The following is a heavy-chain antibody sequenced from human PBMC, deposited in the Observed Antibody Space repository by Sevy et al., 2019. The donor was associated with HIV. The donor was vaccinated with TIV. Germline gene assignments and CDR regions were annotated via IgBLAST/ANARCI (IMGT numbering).Heavy chain of an antibody. CDR1: GFTFSSYD. J-gene: IGHJ6*02. D-gene: IGHD5-12*01. V-gene: IGHV3-13*01. Sequence: GGSLRLSCGASGFTFSSYDMHWVRQAAGKGLEWVSGIGSGGDAYYPGTVKGRFTISRENAKNSLYLQMNSLRAGDTAVYCCARSGGYSDYGMDVWGQGTTVTVSS. CDR3: ARSGGYSDYGMDV. CDR2: IGSGGDA.